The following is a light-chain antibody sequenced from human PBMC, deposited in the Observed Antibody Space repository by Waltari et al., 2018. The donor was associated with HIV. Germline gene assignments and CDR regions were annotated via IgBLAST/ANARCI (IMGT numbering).Light chain of an antibody. V-gene: IGKV1-39*01. Sequence: DIPMTQSPSSLSASVGDRVTITCRASQNINTYLNWYQQKPGKAPNLLIYDASTLHSGVSSRFSGSGYGTDFTLTISSLQPEDFATYFCQETYSTPRVTFGQGTRLEIK. CDR3: QETYSTPRVT. CDR2: DAS. CDR1: QNINTY. J-gene: IGKJ5*01.